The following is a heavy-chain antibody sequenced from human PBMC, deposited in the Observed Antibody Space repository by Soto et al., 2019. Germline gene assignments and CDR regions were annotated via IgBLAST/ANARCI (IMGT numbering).Heavy chain of an antibody. CDR3: ARDLLEGYGHARQPDY. D-gene: IGHD5-18*01. CDR1: GFTLTAYT. CDR2: ITSSSTYI. V-gene: IGHV3-21*06. J-gene: IGHJ4*02. Sequence: LRLSCVASGFTLTAYTMNWVRQAPGTGLEWVSSITSSSTYIYYTRSVEGRFTISRDDAKNSLHLQMNSLRAEDTAVYYCARDLLEGYGHARQPDYWGQGTLVTVSS.